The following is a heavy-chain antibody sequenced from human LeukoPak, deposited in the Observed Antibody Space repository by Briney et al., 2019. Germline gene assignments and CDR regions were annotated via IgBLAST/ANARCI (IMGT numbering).Heavy chain of an antibody. CDR2: INHSGST. V-gene: IGHV4-34*01. Sequence: SETLSLTCAVYGGSFSGYYWSWVRQPPGKGLEWIGEINHSGSTNYNPSLKSRVTISVDTSKNQFSLKLSSVTAADTAVYYCARSPRVGATIYYFDYWGQGTLVTVSS. CDR3: ARSPRVGATIYYFDY. D-gene: IGHD1-26*01. J-gene: IGHJ4*02. CDR1: GGSFSGYY.